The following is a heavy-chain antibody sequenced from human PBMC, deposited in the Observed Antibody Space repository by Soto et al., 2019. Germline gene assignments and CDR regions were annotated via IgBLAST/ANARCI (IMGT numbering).Heavy chain of an antibody. V-gene: IGHV3-30*03. CDR3: SRGTYYPQSSGLHADY. CDR1: GFMFNDYA. CDR2: ISSDGNHQ. D-gene: IGHD3-22*01. Sequence: LRLSCATSGFMFNDYAMYWVRQAPGQGLEWVAMISSDGNHQFYVDNVRGRFTVSRDNSKNTLNLQMNSLRPEDTAVYYCSRGTYYPQSSGLHADYWGPGTVVTVSS. J-gene: IGHJ4*02.